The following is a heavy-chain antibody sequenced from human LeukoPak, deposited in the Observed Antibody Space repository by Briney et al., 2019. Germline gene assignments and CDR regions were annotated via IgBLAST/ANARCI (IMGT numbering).Heavy chain of an antibody. J-gene: IGHJ3*02. CDR1: GGSFSGYY. Sequence: ETLSLTCAVYGGSFSGYYWSWIRQPPGKGLEWIGEINHSGSTNYNPSLKSRVSISVDSSKNQFSLKVSSVTAADTAVYYCARDSYYYDSSGYPPAFDIWGQGTMVTVSS. CDR2: INHSGST. D-gene: IGHD3-22*01. CDR3: ARDSYYYDSSGYPPAFDI. V-gene: IGHV4-34*01.